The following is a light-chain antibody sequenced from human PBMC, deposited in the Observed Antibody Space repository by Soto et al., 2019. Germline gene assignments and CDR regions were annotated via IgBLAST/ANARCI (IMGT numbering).Light chain of an antibody. Sequence: EILLTQSPSTLSLSPGEGVTLSCRASQSVTVNSLAWYQQKPGQAPRLLIYDAYNRATGIPPRFSGSGSGTDFTLTISSLEPEDSAVYYCQQRHMWPITFGQGTRLEIK. J-gene: IGKJ5*01. V-gene: IGKV3-11*01. CDR1: QSVTVN. CDR3: QQRHMWPIT. CDR2: DAY.